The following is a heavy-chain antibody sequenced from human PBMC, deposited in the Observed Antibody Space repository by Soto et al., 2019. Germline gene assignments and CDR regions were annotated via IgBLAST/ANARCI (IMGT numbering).Heavy chain of an antibody. J-gene: IGHJ4*02. CDR2: ISSTTNYI. CDR1: GFTFTRYS. Sequence: GGSLRLSCAASGFTFTRYSRNWVRQAPGRGLEWVSSISSTTNYIYYADSMKGRFTVSRDNAKNSVYLEMNSLSAEDTALYYCERESEDLTSNFDYWGQGTLVTVSS. V-gene: IGHV3-21*01. CDR3: ERESEDLTSNFDY.